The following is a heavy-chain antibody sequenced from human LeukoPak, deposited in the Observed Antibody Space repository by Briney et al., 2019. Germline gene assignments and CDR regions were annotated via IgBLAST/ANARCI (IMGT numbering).Heavy chain of an antibody. CDR3: AKSAGVATIYFDS. CDR2: IGSDYDR. J-gene: IGHJ4*02. CDR1: GFAFGSYA. V-gene: IGHV3-23*01. D-gene: IGHD3-3*01. Sequence: GGSLRLSCTASGFAFGSYAMAWVRQAPGKGLEGVAAIGSDYDRVHEDSVKGRFTISRDNSKSKLYLQMDNLRAEDTAVYFCAKSAGVATIYFDSWGQGALVTVSS.